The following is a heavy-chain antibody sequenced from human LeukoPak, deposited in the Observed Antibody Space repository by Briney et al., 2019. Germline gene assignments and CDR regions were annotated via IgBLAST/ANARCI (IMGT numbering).Heavy chain of an antibody. D-gene: IGHD1-26*01. J-gene: IGHJ4*01. CDR2: VSRSGTT. Sequence: PSETLSLTCVVSGYSISNNYFWGWIRQSPGKGLEWIGTVSRSGTTYYNPSLKSRVIISIDTSKNQFSLKLISMTAAGTAVYYCTRLVPAWEGGGSNYWGRGTPVTVSS. CDR3: TRLVPAWEGGGSNY. CDR1: GYSISNNYF. V-gene: IGHV4-38-2*01.